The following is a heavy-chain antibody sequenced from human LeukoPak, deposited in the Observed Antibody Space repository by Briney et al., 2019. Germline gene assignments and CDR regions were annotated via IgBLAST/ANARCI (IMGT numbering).Heavy chain of an antibody. J-gene: IGHJ6*03. CDR3: ARASSKGYYYYMDV. CDR2: INPSSGGT. Sequence: ASVKVSCKASGYTFTGYYMHWVRQAPGQGLEWMGWINPSSGGTNYAQKFQGRVTMTRDTSISTAYMELSRLRSDDTAVYYCARASSKGYYYYMDVWGKGTTVTVSS. V-gene: IGHV1-2*02. CDR1: GYTFTGYY.